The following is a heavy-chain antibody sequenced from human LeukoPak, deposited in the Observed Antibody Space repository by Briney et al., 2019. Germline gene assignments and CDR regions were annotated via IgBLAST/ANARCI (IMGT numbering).Heavy chain of an antibody. J-gene: IGHJ4*02. CDR2: VDPEDGET. D-gene: IGHD3-10*01. CDR1: GYTFTDYY. V-gene: IGHV1-69-2*01. CDR3: ASRYGSGSYGFDF. Sequence: ASVKVSCKVSGYTFTDYYMHWVQQAPGKGLEWMGLVDPEDGETIYAEKFQGRVTITADTSTDTAYMELSSLRSEDTAVYYCASRYGSGSYGFDFWGQGTLVTVSS.